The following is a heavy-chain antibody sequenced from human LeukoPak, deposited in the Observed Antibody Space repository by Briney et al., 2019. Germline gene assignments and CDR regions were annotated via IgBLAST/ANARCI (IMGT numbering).Heavy chain of an antibody. V-gene: IGHV3-23*01. CDR3: AKFRPITSVAGTIFHY. Sequence: GGSLRLSCAASGFTFINYAMSWVRQAPGKGLEWVSALSGDGGHTFYADSVRGRFTISRDNSKNTLYLQTNTLKAEDTAVYYCAKFRPITSVAGTIFHYWGQGTLVTVSS. CDR1: GFTFINYA. J-gene: IGHJ4*02. D-gene: IGHD6-19*01. CDR2: LSGDGGHT.